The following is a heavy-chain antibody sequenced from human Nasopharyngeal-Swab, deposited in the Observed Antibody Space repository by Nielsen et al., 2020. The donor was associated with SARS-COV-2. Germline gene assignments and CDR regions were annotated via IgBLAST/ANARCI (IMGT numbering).Heavy chain of an antibody. CDR2: IRSKGNSYAT. CDR3: ARGRGGSYFSYFEY. CDR1: GFIFSDSA. Sequence: GGSLRLSCAASGFIFSDSAIHWVRQASGKGLEWVGRIRSKGNSYATEYAASVEGRFTISRDNSKNTLYLQMNSLRGEDTAVYYCARGRGGSYFSYFEYWGQGTLVTVSS. D-gene: IGHD1-26*01. V-gene: IGHV3-73*01. J-gene: IGHJ4*02.